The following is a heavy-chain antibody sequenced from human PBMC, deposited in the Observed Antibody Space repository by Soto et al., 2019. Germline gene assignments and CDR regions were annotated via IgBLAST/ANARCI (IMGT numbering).Heavy chain of an antibody. CDR2: IRSKANSYAT. CDR3: TSPGNDFWGGYSGVDY. Sequence: EVQLVESGGGLLQPGGSLKLSCAASGFTFSVSAMHWLRQASGKGLEWVGRIRSKANSYATEYAASVKGRFTISRDDTKNTAYLEMNSLKTEDTAMYYCTSPGNDFWGGYSGVDYWGQGTLVTVSS. J-gene: IGHJ4*02. CDR1: GFTFSVSA. D-gene: IGHD3-3*01. V-gene: IGHV3-73*02.